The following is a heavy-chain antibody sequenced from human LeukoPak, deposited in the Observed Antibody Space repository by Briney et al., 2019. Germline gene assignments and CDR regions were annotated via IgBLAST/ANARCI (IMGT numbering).Heavy chain of an antibody. V-gene: IGHV5-51*01. J-gene: IGHJ3*02. CDR3: ARLDRADCGSSSCSRGSGAFDI. Sequence: GESLKISCKAFGYNFTSHWIGWVRQMPGKGLEWVANIYPGDSDTRYSPSFRGQVTISADKSFSTAYLKWNTLKASDTAVYYCARLDRADCGSSSCSRGSGAFDIWGQGTMVTVSS. CDR2: IYPGDSDT. CDR1: GYNFTSHW. D-gene: IGHD2-2*01.